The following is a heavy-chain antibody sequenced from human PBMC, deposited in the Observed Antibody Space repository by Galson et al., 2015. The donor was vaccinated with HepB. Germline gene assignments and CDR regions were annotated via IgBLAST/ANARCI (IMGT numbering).Heavy chain of an antibody. CDR1: GFTVSSNY. Sequence: SLRLSCAASGFTVSSNYMSWVRQAPGKGLEWLSVIYSGGSTYYADSVKGRFTISRHNSNNTPYLQMNSLRAEDTAVYYCARLFVTQYSSSHLAAEAFDIWGQGTMVTVSS. CDR3: ARLFVTQYSSSHLAAEAFDI. V-gene: IGHV3-53*04. J-gene: IGHJ3*02. D-gene: IGHD6-13*01. CDR2: IYSGGST.